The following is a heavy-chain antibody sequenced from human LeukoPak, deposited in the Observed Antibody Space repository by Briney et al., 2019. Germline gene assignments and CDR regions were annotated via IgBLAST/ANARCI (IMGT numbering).Heavy chain of an antibody. Sequence: GASVKVPCKASGYTFTGYYMHWVRQAPGQGLEWMGWINPNSGGTNYAQKFQGRVTMTRDTSISTAYMELSRLRSDDTAVYYCARDTSGSYMGAFDIWGQGTMVTVSS. CDR3: ARDTSGSYMGAFDI. CDR2: INPNSGGT. CDR1: GYTFTGYY. V-gene: IGHV1-2*02. J-gene: IGHJ3*02. D-gene: IGHD1-26*01.